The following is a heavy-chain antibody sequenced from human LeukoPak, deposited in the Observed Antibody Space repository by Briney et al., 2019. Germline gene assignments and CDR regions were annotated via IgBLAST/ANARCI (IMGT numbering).Heavy chain of an antibody. CDR1: GGSFSGYY. V-gene: IGHV4-34*01. Sequence: SETLSLTCAVYGGSFSGYYWSWIRQPPGKGLEWIGEINHSGSTNYNPSLKSRVTISVDTSKNQFSLKLSSVTAADTAVYYCARGSPVVVVRGSYYFDYWGQGTLVTVSS. CDR3: ARGSPVVVVRGSYYFDY. CDR2: INHSGST. D-gene: IGHD3-10*01. J-gene: IGHJ4*02.